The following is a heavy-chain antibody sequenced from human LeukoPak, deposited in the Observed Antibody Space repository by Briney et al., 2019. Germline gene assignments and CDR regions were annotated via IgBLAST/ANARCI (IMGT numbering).Heavy chain of an antibody. V-gene: IGHV3-53*01. CDR1: GFTVSSNY. D-gene: IGHD1-26*01. CDR2: FFGDGST. J-gene: IGHJ6*03. CDR3: ARDLVGGRYFPHYFYMDV. Sequence: GGSLRLSCAASGFTVSSNYMSWVRQAPGKGLEWVSVFFGDGSTYYADSVKGRFTISRDNSKNMLYLQMYSLRAEDTALYYCARDLVGGRYFPHYFYMDVWGKGTTVTISS.